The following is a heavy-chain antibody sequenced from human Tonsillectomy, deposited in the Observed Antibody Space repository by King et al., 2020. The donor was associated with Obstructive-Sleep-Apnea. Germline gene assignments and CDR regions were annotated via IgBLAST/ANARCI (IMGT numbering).Heavy chain of an antibody. CDR3: AREYCSGGSCSLAY. J-gene: IGHJ4*02. CDR1: GDSISSGDYY. D-gene: IGHD2-15*01. Sequence: VQLQESGPGLVKPSQTLSLTCTVSGDSISSGDYYWSWIRQPPGKVLEWIGYIYNSGNSYYNPSLKSRVTISVDTSKNQFSLKLSSVTAADTAVYYCAREYCSGGSCSLAYWGQGTLVTVSS. V-gene: IGHV4-30-4*01. CDR2: IYNSGNS.